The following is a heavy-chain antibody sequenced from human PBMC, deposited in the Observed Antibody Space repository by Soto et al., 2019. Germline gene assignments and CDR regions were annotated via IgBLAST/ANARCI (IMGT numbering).Heavy chain of an antibody. J-gene: IGHJ6*02. D-gene: IGHD6-6*01. CDR2: IWYDGSNK. V-gene: IGHV3-33*01. CDR3: ARDVVAARPRSYYYGMDV. Sequence: GGSLRLSCAASGFTFSSYGMHWVRQAPGKGLEWVAVIWYDGSNKYYADSVKGRFTISRDNSKNTLYLQMNSLRAEDTAVYYCARDVVAARPRSYYYGMDVWGQGTTVTVSS. CDR1: GFTFSSYG.